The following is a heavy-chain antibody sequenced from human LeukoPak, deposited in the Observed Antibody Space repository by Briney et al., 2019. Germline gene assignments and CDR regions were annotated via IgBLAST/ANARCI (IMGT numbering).Heavy chain of an antibody. CDR2: ISAYNGNT. J-gene: IGHJ4*02. Sequence: ASVKVSCKASGYTFTSYGISWVRQAPGQGLEWMGWISAYNGNTNYAQKLQGRVTMTTDTSTSTAYMELRSLRSEDTAVYYCAIDSADSSRASRWGQGTLVTVSS. CDR3: AIDSADSSRASR. D-gene: IGHD3-22*01. CDR1: GYTFTSYG. V-gene: IGHV1-18*01.